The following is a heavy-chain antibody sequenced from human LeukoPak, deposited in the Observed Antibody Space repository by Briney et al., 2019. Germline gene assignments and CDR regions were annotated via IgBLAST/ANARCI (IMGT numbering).Heavy chain of an antibody. J-gene: IGHJ6*04. V-gene: IGHV4-59*11. CDR2: IYDSGNT. CDR3: AREFLQGSSQGIDV. Sequence: SETLSLTCTVSGGSISSHYWSWVRQPPGKGLEWLGYIYDSGNTNYNPSLKSRLSISMDTSKNQFSLSLTSVTAADTAVYYCAREFLQGSSQGIDVSGKGTTVIVSS. CDR1: GGSISSHY. D-gene: IGHD3-3*01.